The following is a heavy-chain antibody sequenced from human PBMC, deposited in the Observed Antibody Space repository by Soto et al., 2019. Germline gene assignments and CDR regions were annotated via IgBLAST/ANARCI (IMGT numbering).Heavy chain of an antibody. J-gene: IGHJ4*02. CDR1: GFTFSSYG. CDR2: ISYDGSNK. CDR3: AKVEAAGTFDY. V-gene: IGHV3-30*18. D-gene: IGHD6-13*01. Sequence: QVQLVESGGGVVQPGRSLRLSCAASGFTFSSYGMHWVRQAPGKGLEWVAVISYDGSNKYYADSVKGRFTISRDNSKNTLYLQMNSLRAEDTAVYYCAKVEAAGTFDYWGQGTLVTVSS.